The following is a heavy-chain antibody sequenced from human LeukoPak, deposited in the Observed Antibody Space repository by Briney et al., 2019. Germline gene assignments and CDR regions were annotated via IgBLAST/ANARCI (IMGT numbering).Heavy chain of an antibody. V-gene: IGHV4-38-2*02. CDR2: IYHSGST. CDR1: GYSISSGYY. D-gene: IGHD3-10*01. Sequence: SETLSLTCTVSGYSISSGYYWGWIRQPPGKGLEWIGSIYHSGSTYYNPSLKSRVTISVDTSKNQFSLKLSSVTAADTAVYYCASLPVMVRGSYFYFDYWGQGTLVTVSS. CDR3: ASLPVMVRGSYFYFDY. J-gene: IGHJ4*02.